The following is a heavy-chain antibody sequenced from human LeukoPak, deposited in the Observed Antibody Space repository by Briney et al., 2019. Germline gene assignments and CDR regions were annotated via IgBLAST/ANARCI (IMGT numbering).Heavy chain of an antibody. CDR2: IKYDGSEK. Sequence: GGSLRLSCAACVFTFCDLYMEWVRQAPGKGLEWVANIKYDGSEKYYVDSVRGRFTISRDNAKNSLYLQMNSLTPEDTAVYFCAKDCSGGSCYDYWGQGTLVTVSS. CDR1: VFTFCDLY. J-gene: IGHJ4*02. D-gene: IGHD2-15*01. V-gene: IGHV3-7*04. CDR3: AKDCSGGSCYDY.